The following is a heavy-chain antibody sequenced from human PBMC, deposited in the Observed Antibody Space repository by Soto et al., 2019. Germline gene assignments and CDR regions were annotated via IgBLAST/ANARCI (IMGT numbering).Heavy chain of an antibody. D-gene: IGHD3-10*01. J-gene: IGHJ4*02. Sequence: EVQLVESGGGLVQPGGSLRLSCAASGFTFSSYSMNWVRQAPGKGLEWVSYISSSSSTIYYADSVKGRFTISRDNAKNSLYRQRNSLRAEDTAVYYCARANYYGSPGDFDYWGQGTLVTVSS. CDR2: ISSSSSTI. CDR3: ARANYYGSPGDFDY. CDR1: GFTFSSYS. V-gene: IGHV3-48*01.